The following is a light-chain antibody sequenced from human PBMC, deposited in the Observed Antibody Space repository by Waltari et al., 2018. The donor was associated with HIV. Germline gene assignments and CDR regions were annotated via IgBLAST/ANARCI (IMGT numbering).Light chain of an antibody. V-gene: IGLV1-44*01. CDR2: SNS. Sequence: QSVLTQPPSASGTPGQRVTISCSVSSSNIGSNTVNWYQQLPGTAPKLLIYSNSRRPSGVPDGFSGAKSGTSASLAISGLQSEDEADYYCAAWDDSLNGAYVFGTGTKVTVL. J-gene: IGLJ1*01. CDR1: SSNIGSNT. CDR3: AAWDDSLNGAYV.